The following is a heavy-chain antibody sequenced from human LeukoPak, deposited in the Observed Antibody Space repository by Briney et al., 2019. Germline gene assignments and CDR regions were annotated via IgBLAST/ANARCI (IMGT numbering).Heavy chain of an antibody. CDR2: IYTTGST. D-gene: IGHD1-14*01. CDR3: ANGTNWFDP. J-gene: IGHJ5*02. CDR1: GASINSDNY. Sequence: SETLSLTCTVSGASINSDNYWSWIRQPAGKGLEWIGRIYTTGSTNYNPSLNSRVSISVDTSKNQFSLKLSSVTAADAAVYYCANGTNWFDPWGQGTLVTVSS. V-gene: IGHV4-61*02.